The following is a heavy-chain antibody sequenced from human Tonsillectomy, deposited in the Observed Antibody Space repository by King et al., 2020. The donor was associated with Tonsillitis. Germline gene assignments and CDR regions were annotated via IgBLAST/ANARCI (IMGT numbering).Heavy chain of an antibody. J-gene: IGHJ6*02. V-gene: IGHV3-21*01. D-gene: IGHD3-10*01. CDR2: ISSSSSYI. CDR1: GFTFSSYS. CDR3: AGDGDGSGYYYGMDV. Sequence: VQLVESGGGLVKPGGSLRLSCAASGFTFSSYSMNWVRQAPGKGLEWVSSISSSSSYIYYADSVKGRFTISRDNAKNSLYLQMNSLRAEDTAVYYCAGDGDGSGYYYGMDVWGQGTTVTVSS.